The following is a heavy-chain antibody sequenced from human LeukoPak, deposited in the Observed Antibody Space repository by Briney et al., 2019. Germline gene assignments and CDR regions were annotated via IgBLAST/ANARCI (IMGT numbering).Heavy chain of an antibody. CDR3: AKEPPVATIEIFDY. CDR1: GFTLSSYA. V-gene: IGHV3-23*01. J-gene: IGHJ4*02. D-gene: IGHD5-12*01. CDR2: ISGGGGVT. Sequence: GVSLRLSCAASGFTLSSYAMSWVRQAPGKGLEWVSSISGGGGVTYYADSVKGRFTISRDNSKNTVYLQMNSLRAEDTAVYYCAKEPPVATIEIFDYWGQGTLVTVSS.